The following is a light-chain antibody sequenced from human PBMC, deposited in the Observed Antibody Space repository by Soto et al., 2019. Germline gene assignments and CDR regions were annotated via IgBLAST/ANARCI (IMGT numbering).Light chain of an antibody. CDR3: QQYDNSPLT. V-gene: IGKV1-33*01. Sequence: DIQMTQSPSSLSASVGDRVTITCQASQDITNYLNWYQKKPGKAPKLLIYDVSKLEAGVQTRFSVSGSGTDFTLTISSLQPEDIATYYCQQYDNSPLTIGGGTKVEIK. CDR2: DVS. J-gene: IGKJ4*01. CDR1: QDITNY.